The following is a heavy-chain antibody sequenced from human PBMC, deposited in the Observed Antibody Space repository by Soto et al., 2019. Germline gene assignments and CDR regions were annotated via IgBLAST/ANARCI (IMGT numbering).Heavy chain of an antibody. D-gene: IGHD3-10*01. J-gene: IGHJ6*02. V-gene: IGHV3-33*01. CDR3: ARDDEYSGNGMDV. CDR2: ILNDGSNR. CDR1: GFTFSNYG. Sequence: QVQLVESGGGVVQPGRSLRLSCAASGFTFSNYGMHWVRQAPGKGLEWVAVILNDGSNRYHADSVKDRFTISRDNSKNTLYWQRNSRRAEHTAVYYCARDDEYSGNGMDVWGQGTTVTVS.